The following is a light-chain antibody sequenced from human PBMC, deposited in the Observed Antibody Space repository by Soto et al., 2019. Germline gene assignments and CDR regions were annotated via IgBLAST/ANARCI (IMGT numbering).Light chain of an antibody. J-gene: IGKJ1*01. CDR2: GVS. V-gene: IGKV3-20*01. CDR3: QHYGRSLWT. CDR1: QSLNNKN. Sequence: EMELTQSPGTLSLSPGERVTLSCRASQSLNNKNLNWFQQKTGQSPRLLIYGVSRRATGIPDRFSGSGSGTDFTLTISGLDAEDFAVYFCQHYGRSLWTFGQGTKLEIK.